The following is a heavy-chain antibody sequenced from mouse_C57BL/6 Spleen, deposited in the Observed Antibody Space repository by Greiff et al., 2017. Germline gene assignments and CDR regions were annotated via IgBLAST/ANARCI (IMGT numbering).Heavy chain of an antibody. CDR2: ISYDGSN. V-gene: IGHV3-6*01. D-gene: IGHD1-1*01. CDR1: GYSITSGYY. Sequence: EVQLVESGPGLVKPSQSLSLTCSVTGYSITSGYYWNWIRQFPGNKLEWMGYISYDGSNNYNPSLKNRISITRDTSKNQFFLKLNSVTTEDTATYYCARLLLRSSWFAYWGQGTLVTVSA. J-gene: IGHJ3*01. CDR3: ARLLLRSSWFAY.